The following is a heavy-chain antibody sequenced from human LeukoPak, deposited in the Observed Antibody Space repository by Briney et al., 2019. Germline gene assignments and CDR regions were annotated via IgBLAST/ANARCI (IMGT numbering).Heavy chain of an antibody. CDR2: INHSGST. J-gene: IGHJ4*02. V-gene: IGHV4-34*01. CDR1: GFTFSSYE. Sequence: GSLRLSCAASGFTFSSYEMNWVRQPPGKGLEWIGEINHSGSTNYNPSLKSRVTISVDTSKNQFSLKLSSVTAADTAVYYCARHRLGLAIDYWGQGTLVTVSS. D-gene: IGHD2-21*01. CDR3: ARHRLGLAIDY.